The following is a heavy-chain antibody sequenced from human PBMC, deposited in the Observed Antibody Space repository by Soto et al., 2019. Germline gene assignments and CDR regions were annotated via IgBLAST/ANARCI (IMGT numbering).Heavy chain of an antibody. CDR1: GGSFSGYY. CDR2: INHSGST. V-gene: IGHV4-34*01. J-gene: IGHJ6*02. CDR3: ARGLRTRYYYYYGMDV. Sequence: PSETLSLTCAVYGGSFSGYYWSWIRQPPGKGLEWIGEINHSGSTNYNPSLKSRVTISVDTSKNQFSLKLSSVTAADTAVYYCARGLRTRYYYYYGMDVWGQGTTVTVSS.